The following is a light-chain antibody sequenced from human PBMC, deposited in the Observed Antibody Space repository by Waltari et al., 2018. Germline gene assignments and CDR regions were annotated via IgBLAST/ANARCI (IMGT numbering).Light chain of an antibody. Sequence: QSALTQPASVSGSPGQSITISCTGTSSDVGGYNYVSWYQQHPGKATKLMIYEVSNRSSGVSYRFSGSKSGNTASLTISGLQAEDEADYYCSSYTSSSSVLFGGGTKLTVL. CDR1: SSDVGGYNY. V-gene: IGLV2-14*01. CDR3: SSYTSSSSVL. CDR2: EVS. J-gene: IGLJ2*01.